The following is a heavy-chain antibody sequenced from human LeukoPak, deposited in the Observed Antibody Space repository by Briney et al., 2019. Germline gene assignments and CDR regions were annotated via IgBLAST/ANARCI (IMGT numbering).Heavy chain of an antibody. V-gene: IGHV4-59*12. CDR3: ARGGPLGSSSSGLRAFDI. CDR2: IYYSGST. D-gene: IGHD6-6*01. Sequence: PSETLSLTCTVSGGSISSYYWSWIRQPPGKGLEWIGYIYYSGSTNYNPSLKSRVTISVDTSKNQFSLKLSSVTAADTAVYYCARGGPLGSSSSGLRAFDIWGQGTMVTVSS. J-gene: IGHJ3*02. CDR1: GGSISSYY.